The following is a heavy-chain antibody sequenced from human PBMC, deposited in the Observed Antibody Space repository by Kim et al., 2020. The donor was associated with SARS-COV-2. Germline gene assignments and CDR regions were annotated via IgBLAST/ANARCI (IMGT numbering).Heavy chain of an antibody. CDR3: AKSAPRQGYSYLEWGTYFDS. J-gene: IGHJ4*02. V-gene: IGHV3-23*01. CDR2: ISGSGGST. D-gene: IGHD5-18*01. CDR1: GFTFSSYA. Sequence: GGSLRLSCAASGFTFSSYAMSWVRQAPGKGLEWVSAISGSGGSTYYADSVKGRFTISRDNSKNTLYLQMNSLRAEDTAVYYCAKSAPRQGYSYLEWGTYFDSWGQGTLVTVSS.